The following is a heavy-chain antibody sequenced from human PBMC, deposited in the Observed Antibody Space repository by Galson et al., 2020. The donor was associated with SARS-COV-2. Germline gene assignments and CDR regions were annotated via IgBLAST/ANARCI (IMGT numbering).Heavy chain of an antibody. D-gene: IGHD3-10*01. CDR2: ISRSGSNI. CDR3: ARDWALGPGYYGSGPSVGY. Sequence: GESLKISCAASGVTFSDYYMSWISQAPGKGLEWVSYISRSGSNIDYADSVKGRFTIPSDNAKNSLYLQMNSLRAEDTAVYYCARDWALGPGYYGSGPSVGYWGQGTLVTVSS. CDR1: GVTFSDYY. V-gene: IGHV3-11*01. J-gene: IGHJ4*02.